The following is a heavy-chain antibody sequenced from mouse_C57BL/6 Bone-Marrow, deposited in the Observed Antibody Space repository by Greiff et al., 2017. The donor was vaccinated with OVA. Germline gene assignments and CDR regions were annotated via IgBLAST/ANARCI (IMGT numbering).Heavy chain of an antibody. Sequence: EVQGVASGGDLVKPGGSLKLSCAASGFTFSSFGMSWVRQTPDKRLEWVATISSGGSYTYYPDSVKGRFTISRDNAKNTLYLQMSSLKSEDTAMYYCARQAGGFAYWGQGTLVTVSA. CDR2: ISSGGSYT. CDR1: GFTFSSFG. CDR3: ARQAGGFAY. D-gene: IGHD3-3*01. V-gene: IGHV5-6*01. J-gene: IGHJ3*01.